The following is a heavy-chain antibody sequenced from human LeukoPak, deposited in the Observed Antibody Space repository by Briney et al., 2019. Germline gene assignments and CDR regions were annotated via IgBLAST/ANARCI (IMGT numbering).Heavy chain of an antibody. Sequence: SETLSLTCAVSGGSISSGGYSWSWIRQPPGKGLEWIGYIYHSGSTYYNPSLKSRVTISVDRSKNQFSLKLSSVTAADTAVYYCARGGYNYGSDAFDIWGQGTMVTVSS. CDR2: IYHSGST. CDR3: ARGGYNYGSDAFDI. CDR1: GGSISSGGYS. J-gene: IGHJ3*02. D-gene: IGHD5-18*01. V-gene: IGHV4-30-2*01.